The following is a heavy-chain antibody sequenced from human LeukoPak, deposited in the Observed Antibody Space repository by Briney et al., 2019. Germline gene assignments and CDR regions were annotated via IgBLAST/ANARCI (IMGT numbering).Heavy chain of an antibody. D-gene: IGHD2-2*01. CDR1: GGSFSGYY. CDR3: AKGGCRSSNCYANY. J-gene: IGHJ4*02. V-gene: IGHV4-34*01. CDR2: INHSGST. Sequence: SETLSLTCAVYGGSFSGYYWSWIRQPPGKGLEWIGEINHSGSTNYNPSLKSRVTISVDTSKNQFSLKLSSVTAADTALYYCAKGGCRSSNCYANYWGQGTLVTVSS.